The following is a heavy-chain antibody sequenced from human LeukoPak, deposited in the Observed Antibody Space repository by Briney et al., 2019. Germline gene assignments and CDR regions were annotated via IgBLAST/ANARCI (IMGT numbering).Heavy chain of an antibody. J-gene: IGHJ4*02. CDR2: ISGSGGST. CDR3: AKDYDMWTGSLDY. Sequence: GGSLRLSCAASGFTFSSYAMSWVRQAPGKGLEWVSAISGSGGSTYYADSVRGRFTISRDNSKNTLYLQMNSLRAEDTAVYFCAKDYDMWTGSLDYWGQGTLVTVSS. D-gene: IGHD3-9*01. CDR1: GFTFSSYA. V-gene: IGHV3-23*01.